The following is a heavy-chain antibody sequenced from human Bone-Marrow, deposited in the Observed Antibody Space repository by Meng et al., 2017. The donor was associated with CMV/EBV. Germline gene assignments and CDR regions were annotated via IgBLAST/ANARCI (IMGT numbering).Heavy chain of an antibody. J-gene: IGHJ5*02. CDR3: SRGRGDS. CDR1: GYSFTIYD. Sequence: ASVKVSCKASGYSFTIYDINWVRQAPGQGLEWMGWVNPTSGNRGYAQNFQGRVTMTTNTSISTAYVELSSLTSDDTAVYYCSRGRGDSWGPGTLVTGSS. V-gene: IGHV1-8*01. CDR2: VNPTSGNR. D-gene: IGHD3-10*01.